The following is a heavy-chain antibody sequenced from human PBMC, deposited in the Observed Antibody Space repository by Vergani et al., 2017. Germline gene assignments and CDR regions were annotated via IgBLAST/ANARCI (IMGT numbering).Heavy chain of an antibody. CDR3: ASAYGDYRRRINWCDP. J-gene: IGHJ5*02. V-gene: IGHV4-4*03. CDR1: GGSISSSNW. D-gene: IGHD4-17*01. CDR2: IYHSGST. Sequence: QVQLQESGPGLVKPPGTLSLTCAVSGGSISSSNWWSWVRQPPGKGLEWIGEIYHSGSTNYNQSLKSRVTISVDKSKNQFSLKLSSVTAADTAVYYCASAYGDYRRRINWCDPWGQGTLVTASS.